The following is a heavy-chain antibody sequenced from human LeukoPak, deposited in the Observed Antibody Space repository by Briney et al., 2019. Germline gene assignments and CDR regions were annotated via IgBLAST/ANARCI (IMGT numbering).Heavy chain of an antibody. Sequence: ASVKVSCKASGYTFTSYYMHWVRQAPGQGLEWMGWISAYNGNTNYAQKLQGRVTMTTDTSTSTAYMELRSLRSDDTAVYYCARNRGYGIYYYYMDVWGKGTTVTVSS. D-gene: IGHD2-15*01. CDR3: ARNRGYGIYYYYMDV. CDR2: ISAYNGNT. J-gene: IGHJ6*03. CDR1: GYTFTSYY. V-gene: IGHV1-18*04.